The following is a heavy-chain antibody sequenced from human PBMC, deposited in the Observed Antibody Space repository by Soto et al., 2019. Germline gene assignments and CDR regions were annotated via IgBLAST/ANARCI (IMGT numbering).Heavy chain of an antibody. Sequence: QVQLVESGGGVVQPGRSLRLSCAASGFTFSSYAMHWVRQAPGKGLEWVAVISYDGSNKYYADSVKGRFTISRDNSKNKLYMQMNSLRAEDTAVYYCARENSSSGTLGYFDYWGQGTLVTVSS. D-gene: IGHD6-6*01. J-gene: IGHJ4*02. V-gene: IGHV3-30-3*01. CDR3: ARENSSSGTLGYFDY. CDR1: GFTFSSYA. CDR2: ISYDGSNK.